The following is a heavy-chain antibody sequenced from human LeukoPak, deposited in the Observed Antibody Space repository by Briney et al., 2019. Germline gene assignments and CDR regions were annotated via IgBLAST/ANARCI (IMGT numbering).Heavy chain of an antibody. CDR1: GFTFSSYS. J-gene: IGHJ1*01. D-gene: IGHD6-13*01. V-gene: IGHV3-21*01. CDR3: ARVGEYSSSWPEYFQH. CDR2: ISSSSSYI. Sequence: PGGSLRLSCAASGFTFSSYSMNWVRQAPGKGLEWVSSISSSSSYIYYADSVKGRFTISRDNAKNSLYLQMNSLRAEDTAVYYCARVGEYSSSWPEYFQHWGQGTLVTVSS.